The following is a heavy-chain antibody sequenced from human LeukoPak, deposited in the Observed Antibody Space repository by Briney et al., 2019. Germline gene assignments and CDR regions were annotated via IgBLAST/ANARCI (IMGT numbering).Heavy chain of an antibody. CDR1: GFAFSNFA. CDR2: VSYEGTIK. CDR3: AREKFDS. J-gene: IGHJ5*01. Sequence: GRSLRLSCAASGFAFSNFATHWVRQAPGKGLEWVAVVSYEGTIKYYSDSAKGRFTISRDNSNSLISLQMNDLTTEDTAVYYCAREKFDSWGQGTLVTVSP. V-gene: IGHV3-30*14.